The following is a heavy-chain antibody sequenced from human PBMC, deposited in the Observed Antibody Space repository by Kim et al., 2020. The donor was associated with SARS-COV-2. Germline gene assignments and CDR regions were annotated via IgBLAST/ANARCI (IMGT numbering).Heavy chain of an antibody. CDR1: GFTFSSYA. D-gene: IGHD3-22*01. V-gene: IGHV3-23*01. J-gene: IGHJ4*02. CDR2: ISGSGGST. Sequence: GGSLRLSCAASGFTFSSYAMSWVRQAPGKGLEWVSAISGSGGSTYYADSVKGRFTISRDNSKNTLYLQMNSLRAEDTAVYYCAKDITMIVVVTLDYWGQGTLVTVSS. CDR3: AKDITMIVVVTLDY.